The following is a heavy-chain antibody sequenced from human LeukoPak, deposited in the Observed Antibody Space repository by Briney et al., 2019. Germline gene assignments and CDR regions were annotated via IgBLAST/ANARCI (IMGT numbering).Heavy chain of an antibody. J-gene: IGHJ4*02. CDR3: ARETALSGNFFQDY. CDR2: IPPDGSDT. Sequence: GGSLRLSCAASGFTFSTYWMHRVRQAPGKGLVWVSRIPPDGSDTSYADSVKGRFAISRDNAKNTLYLQMDGLRAEDTAVYFCARETALSGNFFQDYWGQGTLVTVSS. V-gene: IGHV3-74*01. D-gene: IGHD1-26*01. CDR1: GFTFSTYW.